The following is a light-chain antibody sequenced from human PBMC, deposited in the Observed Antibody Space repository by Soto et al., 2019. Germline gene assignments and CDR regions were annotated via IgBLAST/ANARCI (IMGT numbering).Light chain of an antibody. CDR1: QSIDTH. Sequence: DIRMTQSPSSLSASVGDTVTITCRASQSIDTHLNWYQQHPGKAPKLLIYKASSLESGVPSRFSGSGSGTEFTLTISSLQPDDFATYYCLQYNSYSKTFGQGTKVDIK. J-gene: IGKJ1*01. V-gene: IGKV1-5*03. CDR3: LQYNSYSKT. CDR2: KAS.